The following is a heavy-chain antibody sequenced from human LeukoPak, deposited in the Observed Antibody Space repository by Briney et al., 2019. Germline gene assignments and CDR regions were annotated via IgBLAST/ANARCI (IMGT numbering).Heavy chain of an antibody. J-gene: IGHJ3*02. CDR3: ARVSSYDSSGYALDAFDI. Sequence: LRLSCAAPGFTFSSYAMNGVRQAPGKGLEWVAVISYDGSNKYYADSGKGRFTISRDNSKNTLYLQMNSLRAEDTAVYYCARVSSYDSSGYALDAFDIWGQGTMVTVSS. CDR1: GFTFSSYA. CDR2: ISYDGSNK. D-gene: IGHD3-22*01. V-gene: IGHV3-30-3*01.